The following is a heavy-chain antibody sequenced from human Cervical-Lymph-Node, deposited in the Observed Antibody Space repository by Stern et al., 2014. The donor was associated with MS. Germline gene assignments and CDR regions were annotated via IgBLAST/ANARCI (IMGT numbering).Heavy chain of an antibody. CDR1: GGTFSKLP. CDR2: ILPVFGTP. CDR3: ALSSETSDRWYSLGYDL. Sequence: VQLVESVAEVTKPVSSVKVSCKASGGTFSKLPSSWVRQAPGPRLEWLGGILPVFGTPTYAQEFRGRVTITADVSTSTVYMELSSLRSDDTAVYYCALSSETSDRWYSLGYDLWGQGTLVTVSS. D-gene: IGHD6-13*01. J-gene: IGHJ5*02. V-gene: IGHV1-69*01.